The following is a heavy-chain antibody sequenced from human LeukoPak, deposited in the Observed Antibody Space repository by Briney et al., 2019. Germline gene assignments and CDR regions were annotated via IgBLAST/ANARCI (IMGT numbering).Heavy chain of an antibody. D-gene: IGHD3-10*01. V-gene: IGHV3-53*01. Sequence: GGSLRLSCATTGFTIRRSYMSWVRQAAGKGLEWVSVIYSGGDTIHADSVKGRFSISRDSSNVYLQMNSLRPEDTAVYYCVRAGHHSGSTDELFLPFDYWGQGTRVTVSA. CDR2: IYSGGDT. CDR3: VRAGHHSGSTDELFLPFDY. CDR1: GFTIRRSY. J-gene: IGHJ4*02.